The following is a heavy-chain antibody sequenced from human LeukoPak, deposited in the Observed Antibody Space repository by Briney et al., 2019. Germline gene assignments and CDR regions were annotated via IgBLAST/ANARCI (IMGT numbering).Heavy chain of an antibody. CDR2: IYYSGST. CDR3: ARDDDGYNYLAGHCNWFDP. J-gene: IGHJ5*02. Sequence: SETLSLTCTVSGGSISSSSYYWGWIRQPPGKGLEWIGSIYYSGSTYYNPSLKSRVTISVDTSKNQFSLKLSSVTAADTAVYYCARDDDGYNYLAGHCNWFDPWGQGTLVTVSS. D-gene: IGHD5-24*01. CDR1: GGSISSSSYY. V-gene: IGHV4-39*07.